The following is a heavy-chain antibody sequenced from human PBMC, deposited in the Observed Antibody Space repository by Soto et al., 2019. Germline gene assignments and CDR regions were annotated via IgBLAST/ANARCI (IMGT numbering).Heavy chain of an antibody. Sequence: LSLTCAVYGGSFSGYYWSWIRQPPGKGLEWIGEINHSGSTNYNPSLKSRVTLSVDTSKNQFSLKLSSVTAADTAVYYCAIGEGVSMVRGRFERWGKGSMVRVSS. J-gene: IGHJ5*02. D-gene: IGHD3-10*01. CDR2: INHSGST. CDR3: AIGEGVSMVRGRFER. CDR1: GGSFSGYY. V-gene: IGHV4-34*01.